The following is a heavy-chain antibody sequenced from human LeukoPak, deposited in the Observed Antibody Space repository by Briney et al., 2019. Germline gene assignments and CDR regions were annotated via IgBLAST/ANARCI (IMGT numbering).Heavy chain of an antibody. J-gene: IGHJ4*02. Sequence: GGSLRLSCAASGFTFSSYGMHWVRQAPGKGLEWVAFIRYDGSNKYYADSVKGRFTISRDNSKNTLYLQMNSLRAEDTALYYCARVRLLWFGEPKYYFDYWGQGTLVTVSS. CDR2: IRYDGSNK. V-gene: IGHV3-30*02. CDR3: ARVRLLWFGEPKYYFDY. D-gene: IGHD3-10*01. CDR1: GFTFSSYG.